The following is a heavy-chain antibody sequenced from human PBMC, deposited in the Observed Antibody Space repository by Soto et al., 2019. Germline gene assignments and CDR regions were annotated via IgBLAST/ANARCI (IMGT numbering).Heavy chain of an antibody. CDR1: GYSFTSYW. CDR3: ARRLYTAAAGYYYGMDV. Sequence: GESLKISCMGSGYSFTSYWISWVRQMPGKGLEWMGRIDPSDSYTNYSPSFQGHVTIPADKSISTAYLQWSSLKASDTAMYYCARRLYTAAAGYYYGMDVWGQGTTVTVSS. J-gene: IGHJ6*02. V-gene: IGHV5-10-1*01. CDR2: IDPSDSYT. D-gene: IGHD6-13*01.